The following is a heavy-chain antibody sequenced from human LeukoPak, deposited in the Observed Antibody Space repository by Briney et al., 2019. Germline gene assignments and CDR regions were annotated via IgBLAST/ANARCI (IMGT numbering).Heavy chain of an antibody. J-gene: IGHJ4*02. CDR3: AKGGTIDGQPNQ. V-gene: IGHV3-30*18. Sequence: GRSLRLSRAASGVTFSSSGMHWVRQAPGKGLEWVAVISYDGSNKYYADSMKGRFTISRDNSKNTLFLQMNSLRAEDTAIYYCAKGGTIDGQPNQWGQGTLVTVSS. CDR1: GVTFSSSG. CDR2: ISYDGSNK. D-gene: IGHD2-15*01.